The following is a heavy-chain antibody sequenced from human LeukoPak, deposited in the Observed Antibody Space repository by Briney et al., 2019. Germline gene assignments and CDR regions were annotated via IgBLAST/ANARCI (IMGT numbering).Heavy chain of an antibody. CDR3: ARDAYSSSWSHSFDY. J-gene: IGHJ4*02. V-gene: IGHV3-74*01. D-gene: IGHD6-13*01. Sequence: GGSLRLSCAAPGFTFSSYSMNWVRQAPGKGLVWVSRINSDGSSTSYADSVKGRFTISRDNAKNTLYLQMNSLRAEDTAVYYCARDAYSSSWSHSFDYWGQGTLVTVSS. CDR2: INSDGSST. CDR1: GFTFSSYS.